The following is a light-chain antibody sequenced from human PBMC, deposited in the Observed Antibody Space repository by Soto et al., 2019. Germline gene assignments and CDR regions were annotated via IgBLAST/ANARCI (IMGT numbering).Light chain of an antibody. Sequence: DIQMTQSPSSLSPSVGDRVTITCQASQDIKNYLNWYQQKPGKAPKLLIYDASNLETGVPSRFSGSGSGTHFTCTISSLQPEDIATYYCQQYDHVPFTFGPGTKVDIK. J-gene: IGKJ3*01. CDR3: QQYDHVPFT. V-gene: IGKV1-33*01. CDR2: DAS. CDR1: QDIKNY.